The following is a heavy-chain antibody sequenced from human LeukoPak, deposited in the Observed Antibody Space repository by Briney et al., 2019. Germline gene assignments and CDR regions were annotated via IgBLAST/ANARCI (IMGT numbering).Heavy chain of an antibody. V-gene: IGHV1-18*04. CDR2: IISYDGNA. J-gene: IGHJ4*02. CDR1: GYSCTSYG. CDR3: AREGPGEGILTGPTQSDY. D-gene: IGHD3-9*01. Sequence: ASVKVSCKASGYSCTSYGSSWVRQPPGGRREGMGWIISYDGNANYAQTLQGRLTITTDASTSTAYVELRSLRSDDTAVYYCAREGPGEGILTGPTQSDYWGQGTLVSVSS.